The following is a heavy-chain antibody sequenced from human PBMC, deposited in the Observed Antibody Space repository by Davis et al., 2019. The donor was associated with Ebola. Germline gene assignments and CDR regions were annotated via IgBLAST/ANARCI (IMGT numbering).Heavy chain of an antibody. CDR2: INHSGST. CDR3: ARVRGGGDYFDY. CDR1: GGSLSVYS. J-gene: IGHJ4*02. Sequence: SETLSPTCAVYGGSLSVYSWSWIRQPPGKWMEWIGEINHSGSTNYNPSLKSRVTISLDTSKNQSTLKLSSVTAADTAVYYCARVRGGGDYFDYWGQGTLVTVSS. D-gene: IGHD2-21*01. V-gene: IGHV4-34*01.